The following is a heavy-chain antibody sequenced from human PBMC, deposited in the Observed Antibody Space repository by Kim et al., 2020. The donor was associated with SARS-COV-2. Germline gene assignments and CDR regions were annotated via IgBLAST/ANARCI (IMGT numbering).Heavy chain of an antibody. CDR3: ARDVVWFGELLVLSVVWGGMDV. CDR1: GGTFSSYT. D-gene: IGHD3-10*01. CDR2: IIPILGIA. Sequence: SVKVSCKASGGTFSSYTISWVRQAPGQGLEWMGRIIPILGIANYAQKFQGRVTITADKSTSTAYMELSSLRSEDTAVYYCARDVVWFGELLVLSVVWGGMDVWGQGTTVTVSS. J-gene: IGHJ6*02. V-gene: IGHV1-69*04.